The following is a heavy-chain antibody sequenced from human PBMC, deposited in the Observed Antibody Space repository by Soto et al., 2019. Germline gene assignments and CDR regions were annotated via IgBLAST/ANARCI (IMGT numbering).Heavy chain of an antibody. CDR2: IRSKSDGGTT. CDR3: TTYSGAAFEY. J-gene: IGHJ4*02. CDR1: GLTFNNAW. V-gene: IGHV3-15*01. D-gene: IGHD1-26*01. Sequence: PGGSLRFSCVASGLTFNNAWMNWVRQAPGKGLEWVGRIRSKSDGGTTDYAAPVKGRFTISRDDSKNMVDLQMSSLKTEDTAIYYCTTYSGAAFEYWGQGALVTVSS.